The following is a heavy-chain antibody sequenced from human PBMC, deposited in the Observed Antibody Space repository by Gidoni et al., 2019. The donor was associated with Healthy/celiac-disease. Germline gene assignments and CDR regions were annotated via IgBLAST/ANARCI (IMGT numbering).Heavy chain of an antibody. D-gene: IGHD1-26*01. CDR3: ARRGATTSGVDY. CDR2: IIPILGIA. CDR1: AGTFSSYP. J-gene: IGHJ4*02. V-gene: IGHV1-69*02. Sequence: QAQLVQSGAEVKKPGSSVKVSCKASAGTFSSYPISWVRQAPGQGLEWMGRIIPILGIANYAQKFQGRCTITADKSKSTAYMELSRLRSEDKAVYYCARRGATTSGVDYWGQGTLVTVSS.